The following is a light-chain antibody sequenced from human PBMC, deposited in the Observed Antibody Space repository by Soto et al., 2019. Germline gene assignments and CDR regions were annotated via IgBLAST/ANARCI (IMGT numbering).Light chain of an antibody. CDR3: MQALQTSYT. CDR1: QSLLQSNGYNY. Sequence: DIVMTQSPLSLPVTPGEPATISCRSSQSLLQSNGYNYLDWYLQKPGQSPQLLIYLGSSRASGVPDRFSGSGSGTHFTLKISRVEAEDAGVYYCMQALQTSYTFGQGTKLEIK. J-gene: IGKJ2*01. CDR2: LGS. V-gene: IGKV2-28*01.